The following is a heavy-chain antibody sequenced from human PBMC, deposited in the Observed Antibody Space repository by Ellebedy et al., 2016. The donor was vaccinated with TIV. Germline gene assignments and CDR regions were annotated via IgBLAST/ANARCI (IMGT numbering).Heavy chain of an antibody. J-gene: IGHJ4*02. CDR2: ISYDGSNK. D-gene: IGHD5-12*01. Sequence: GESLKISCAASGFTFSSYAMHWVRQAPGKGLEWVTVISYDGSNKYYTDSVKGRFTISRDNSKNTLYLQMNSLRAEDTAVYYCARGNSGYDAFYLDYWGQGTLVNVS. V-gene: IGHV3-30-3*01. CDR1: GFTFSSYA. CDR3: ARGNSGYDAFYLDY.